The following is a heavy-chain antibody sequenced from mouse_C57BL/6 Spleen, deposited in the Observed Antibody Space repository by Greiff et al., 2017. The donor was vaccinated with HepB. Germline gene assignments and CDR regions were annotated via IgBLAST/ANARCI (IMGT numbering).Heavy chain of an antibody. CDR1: GYTFTGYW. J-gene: IGHJ4*01. Sequence: QVQLQQSGAELMKPGASVKLSCKATGYTFTGYWIEWVKQRPGHGLEWIGEILPGSGSTNYNEKFKGKATFTADTSSNTAYMQLSSLTTEGSAIYYCAREAIYYGNYDAMDYWGQGTSVTVSS. V-gene: IGHV1-9*01. CDR2: ILPGSGST. CDR3: AREAIYYGNYDAMDY. D-gene: IGHD2-1*01.